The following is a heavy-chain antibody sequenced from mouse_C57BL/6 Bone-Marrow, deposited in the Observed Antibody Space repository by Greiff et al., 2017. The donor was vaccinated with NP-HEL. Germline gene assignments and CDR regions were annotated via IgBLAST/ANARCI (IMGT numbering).Heavy chain of an antibody. D-gene: IGHD1-1*01. CDR1: GYTFTSYG. J-gene: IGHJ2*01. V-gene: IGHV1-81*01. CDR2: IYPRSGNT. Sequence: VQLQQSGAELARPGASVKLSCKASGYTFTSYGISWVKQRTGQGLEWIGEIYPRSGNTYYNEKFKGKATLTADKSSSTAYMELRSLTSEDSAVYFCAREGDYYGKGYWGQGTTLTVSS. CDR3: AREGDYYGKGY.